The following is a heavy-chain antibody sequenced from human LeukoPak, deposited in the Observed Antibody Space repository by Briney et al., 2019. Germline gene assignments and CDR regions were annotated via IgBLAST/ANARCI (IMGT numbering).Heavy chain of an antibody. Sequence: SETLSLTCTVSGDSINSLDLWSWALPPPGKGLEGIGESYLSGTTHSNPSVKSRVTISIDKSKNQFFLNLSSVTAADTAVYYCAGLVGRYSSGLYYYYFDYWGQGTLVTVSS. J-gene: IGHJ4*02. D-gene: IGHD3-22*01. CDR3: AGLVGRYSSGLYYYYFDY. CDR1: GDSINSLDL. CDR2: SYLSGTT. V-gene: IGHV4-4*02.